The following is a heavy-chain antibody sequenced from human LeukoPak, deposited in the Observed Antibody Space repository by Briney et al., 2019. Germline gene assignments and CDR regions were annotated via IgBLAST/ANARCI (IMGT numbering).Heavy chain of an antibody. CDR1: GYTFTNYY. Sequence: ASVKVSCKASGYTFTNYYMHWVRQAPGQGLEWMGIINPSGGSTSYAQKFQGRVTMTRDTSISTAYMELSRLRSDDTAVYYCARERGSGWSYFDYWGQGTLVTVSS. J-gene: IGHJ4*02. CDR3: ARERGSGWSYFDY. CDR2: INPSGGST. D-gene: IGHD6-19*01. V-gene: IGHV1-46*01.